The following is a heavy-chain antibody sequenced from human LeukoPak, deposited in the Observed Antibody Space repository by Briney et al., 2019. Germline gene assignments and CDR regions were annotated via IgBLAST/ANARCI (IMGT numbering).Heavy chain of an antibody. Sequence: SETPSLTCTVSGGSISSSRYYWGWIRQPPGKGLEWIGSIYYGGNTWYSPSLKSRVTISVDTSKNQFSLKLSSVTAADTAVYYCASHTNANYRYYFDYWGQGTLVTVSS. V-gene: IGHV4-39*01. CDR1: GGSISSSRYY. J-gene: IGHJ4*02. CDR2: IYYGGNT. CDR3: ASHTNANYRYYFDY. D-gene: IGHD5-24*01.